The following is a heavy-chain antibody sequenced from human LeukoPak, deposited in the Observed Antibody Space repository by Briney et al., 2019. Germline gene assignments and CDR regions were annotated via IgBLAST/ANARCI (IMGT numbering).Heavy chain of an antibody. V-gene: IGHV3-48*01. J-gene: IGHJ4*02. CDR3: AREEGFDY. CDR1: GFTFSSYN. Sequence: PGGSLRLSCAASGFTFSSYNMNWVRQAPGKRLEWVSFISSTSNTIYYADSVKGRFTISRDNAKNSLYLQMNSLRAEDTAAYYCAREEGFDYWGQGTLVTVSS. CDR2: ISSTSNTI.